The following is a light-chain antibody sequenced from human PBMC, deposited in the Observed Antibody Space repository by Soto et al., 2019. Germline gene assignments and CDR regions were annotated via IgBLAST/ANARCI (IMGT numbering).Light chain of an antibody. CDR2: EVS. CDR3: SSYTGDTTPV. Sequence: QSALTQPASVSGSPGQSITISCTGTSNDVGGYAYVSWYQQYPGKAPKLVISEVSNRPSGVSHRFSGSRSGNTASLTISGLQAEDEADYYCSSYTGDTTPVCGGGTKVTVL. J-gene: IGLJ2*01. CDR1: SNDVGGYAY. V-gene: IGLV2-14*01.